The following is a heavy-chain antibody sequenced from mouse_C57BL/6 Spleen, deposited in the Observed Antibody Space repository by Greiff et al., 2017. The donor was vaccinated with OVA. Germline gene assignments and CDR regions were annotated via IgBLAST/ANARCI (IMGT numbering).Heavy chain of an antibody. CDR1: GFNIKDDY. V-gene: IGHV14-4*01. CDR3: TTDYGSAFAY. D-gene: IGHD1-1*01. Sequence: EVQLKESGAELVRPGASVKLSCTASGFNIKDDYMHWVKQRPEQGLEWIGWIDPENGDTEYASKFQGKATITADTSSNTAYLQLSSLTSEDTAVYYCTTDYGSAFAYWGQGTLVTVSA. CDR2: IDPENGDT. J-gene: IGHJ3*01.